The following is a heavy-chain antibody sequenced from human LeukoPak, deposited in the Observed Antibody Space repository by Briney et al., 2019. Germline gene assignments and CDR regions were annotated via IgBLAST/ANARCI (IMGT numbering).Heavy chain of an antibody. CDR2: TSPCNDDT. D-gene: IGHD3-10*01. CDR3: ASVTMVRGRPYYFDY. CDR1: GYTFTTYG. Sequence: GASVKVSCKASGYTFTTYGISWLRQAPGQGLEWMGWTSPCNDDTNYVQKFQGRVIMTTDTSTSTAFMELSSLTSEDTAIYFCASVTMVRGRPYYFDYWGQGTLVTVSS. V-gene: IGHV1-18*01. J-gene: IGHJ4*02.